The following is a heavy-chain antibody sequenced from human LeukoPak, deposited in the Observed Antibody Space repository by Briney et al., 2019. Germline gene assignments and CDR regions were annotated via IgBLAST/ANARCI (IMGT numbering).Heavy chain of an antibody. CDR3: ARGFYGAGSHFDY. J-gene: IGHJ4*02. CDR1: GGAISSGDFP. V-gene: IGHV4-30-2*01. D-gene: IGHD3-10*01. CDR2: IFHTGHT. Sequence: PSETLSLTCAVSGGAISSGDFPWSWIRQPPGKGLEWIGYIFHTGHTSYNPSLKSRVTISVDMSKNHLSLRLTSVTAADTAVYYCARGFYGAGSHFDYWGRGTLVTVSS.